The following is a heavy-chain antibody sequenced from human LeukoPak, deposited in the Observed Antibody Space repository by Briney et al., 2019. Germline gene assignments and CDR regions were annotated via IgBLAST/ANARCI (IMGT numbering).Heavy chain of an antibody. CDR1: GFTFSTYE. Sequence: LSGGSLRLSCAASGFTFSTYEMNWVRQAPGKGLEWISYIHSSGSVIHYADSVKGRFTISRDNAKKSLYLQMNNLRAADTAVYYCAREAPDALDVWGQGTLVTVSS. CDR2: IHSSGSVI. J-gene: IGHJ3*01. D-gene: IGHD6-6*01. V-gene: IGHV3-48*03. CDR3: AREAPDALDV.